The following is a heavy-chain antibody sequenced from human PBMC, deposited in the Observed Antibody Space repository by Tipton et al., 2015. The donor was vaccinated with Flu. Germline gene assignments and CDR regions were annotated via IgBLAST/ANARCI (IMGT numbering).Heavy chain of an antibody. CDR2: IYISGRT. J-gene: IGHJ5*01. D-gene: IGHD3-16*01. V-gene: IGHV4-61*02. CDR3: ARDLGAFNWFDS. CDR1: GGSISSSSHY. Sequence: TLSLTCSVSGGSISSSSHYWSWIRQPAGKGLEWIGRIYISGRTEYNPSLKSRASISVDRAKNQFSLKLNSVTAADTAVYYCARDLGAFNWFDSWGRGTLVTVPS.